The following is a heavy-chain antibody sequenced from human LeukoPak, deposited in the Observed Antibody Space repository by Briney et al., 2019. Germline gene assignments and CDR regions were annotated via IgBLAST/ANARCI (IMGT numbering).Heavy chain of an antibody. Sequence: KPSETLSLTCTVSGGSISSSSYYWGWIRQPPGKGLEWIGSIYYSGSTYYNPSLKSRVTISVDTSKNQFSLKLSSVTAADTAVYFCARGIHTSGLLFDYWGQGTLVTVSS. V-gene: IGHV4-39*01. CDR3: ARGIHTSGLLFDY. CDR2: IYYSGST. J-gene: IGHJ4*02. D-gene: IGHD6-19*01. CDR1: GGSISSSSYY.